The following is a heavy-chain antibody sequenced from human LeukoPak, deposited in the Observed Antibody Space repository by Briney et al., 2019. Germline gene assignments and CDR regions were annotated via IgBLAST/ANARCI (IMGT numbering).Heavy chain of an antibody. V-gene: IGHV1-2*02. Sequence: ASVKVSCKASGYIFTDYYMHWVRQAPGQGLEWMGWVNPKNGGTNYPQKFQGRVTMTTDTSVGTAYMELSSLASDDTAVYYCARRGAYFDYWGQGTLVTVSS. J-gene: IGHJ4*02. CDR2: VNPKNGGT. CDR1: GYIFTDYY. CDR3: ARRGAYFDY.